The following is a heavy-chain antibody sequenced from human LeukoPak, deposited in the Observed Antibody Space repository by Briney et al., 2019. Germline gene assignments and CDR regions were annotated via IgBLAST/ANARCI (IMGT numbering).Heavy chain of an antibody. CDR3: AYGWSSGCYYS. Sequence: PSETLSLTCTVSGGSISSDNYYWGWIRQPPGKGLEWIGNIYYSGSTYYSPSLKSRIAISVDTSKNQFSLKLISVTAADTAVYYCAYGWSSGCYYSWGQGTLVTVSS. J-gene: IGHJ4*02. V-gene: IGHV4-39*01. CDR2: IYYSGST. D-gene: IGHD3-22*01. CDR1: GGSISSDNYY.